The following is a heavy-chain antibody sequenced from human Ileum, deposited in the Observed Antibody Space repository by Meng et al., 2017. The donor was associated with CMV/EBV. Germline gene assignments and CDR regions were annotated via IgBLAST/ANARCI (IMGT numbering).Heavy chain of an antibody. Sequence: QGELQESGPGLVKPAQSLSLTCTVSGGSISSGDYYWTWIRQPPGKGLEWIGYIYYSGTTYYTPSLKSRVSISVDTSRNQFSLQLSSVTAADTAVYYCARRSSGLFDYWGQGILVTVSS. D-gene: IGHD6-13*01. J-gene: IGHJ4*02. CDR3: ARRSSGLFDY. CDR2: IYYSGTT. V-gene: IGHV4-30-4*08. CDR1: GGSISSGDYY.